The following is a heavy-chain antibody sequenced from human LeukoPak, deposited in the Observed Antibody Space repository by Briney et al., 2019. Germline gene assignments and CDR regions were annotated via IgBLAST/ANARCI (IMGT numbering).Heavy chain of an antibody. J-gene: IGHJ4*02. CDR2: IGIRGDT. CDR1: GFTFIDYD. V-gene: IGHV3-13*01. Sequence: GGALRLSCAASGFTFIDYDMHWVRQVIGKGLEWVSAIGIRGDTHYSGSVKGRFTISRENAESSLYLQMNSLRAEDTAVYYCARGGIQVSGIDEFDYWGQGTLVTVSS. CDR3: ARGGIQVSGIDEFDY. D-gene: IGHD6-19*01.